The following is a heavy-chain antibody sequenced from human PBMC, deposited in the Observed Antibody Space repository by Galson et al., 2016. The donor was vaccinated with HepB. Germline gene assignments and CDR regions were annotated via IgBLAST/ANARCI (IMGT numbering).Heavy chain of an antibody. V-gene: IGHV1-46*04. Sequence: SVKVSCKASGYTFINYYMHWVRQAPGQGLEWMGIINPSGGSTSYAQKLQGRVTMTRDTSTSTVYMELSSLISEDTAVYYCAAEGILRGSGYDYWGQGTLVTVSS. J-gene: IGHJ4*02. CDR2: INPSGGST. D-gene: IGHD3-10*01. CDR1: GYTFINYY. CDR3: AAEGILRGSGYDY.